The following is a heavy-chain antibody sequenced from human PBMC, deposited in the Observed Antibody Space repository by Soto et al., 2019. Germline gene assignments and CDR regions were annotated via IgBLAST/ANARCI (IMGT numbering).Heavy chain of an antibody. CDR2: IIPLFRKT. J-gene: IGHJ6*02. V-gene: IGHV1-69*01. D-gene: IGHD3-10*01. Sequence: QVQLLQSGAEVKRPGSSVKVSCKASGDMFRNSAFTWVRQAPGQGLGWMGVIIPLFRKTNVAKKFKGRVTLTTDESTSTLYMAVSSLTSEDKAVYSCARARLSNGDLTIYFFYGLDVWGQGTTITVSS. CDR1: GDMFRNSA. CDR3: ARARLSNGDLTIYFFYGLDV.